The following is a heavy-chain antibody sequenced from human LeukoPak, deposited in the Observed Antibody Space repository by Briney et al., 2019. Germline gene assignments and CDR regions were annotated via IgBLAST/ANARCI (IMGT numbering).Heavy chain of an antibody. CDR1: GGSFSGYY. Sequence: SETLSLTCAVYGGSFSGYYWSWIRQPPGKGLEWIGSIYYSGSTYYNPSLKSRVTISVDTSKNQFSLKLSSVTAADTAVYYCATYYDFWSGYYRFDYWGQGTLVTASS. J-gene: IGHJ4*02. CDR3: ATYYDFWSGYYRFDY. CDR2: IYYSGST. V-gene: IGHV4-34*01. D-gene: IGHD3-3*01.